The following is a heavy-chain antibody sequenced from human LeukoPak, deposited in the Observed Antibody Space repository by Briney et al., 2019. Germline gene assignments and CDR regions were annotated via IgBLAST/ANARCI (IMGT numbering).Heavy chain of an antibody. CDR1: GYTFTSYY. Sequence: VASVKVSCKASGYTFTSYYMHRVRQAPGQGLEWMGIINPSGGSTSYAQKFQGRVTMTRDTSTSTVYMELSSLRSEDTAVYYCARTVTRITIFGAPNNWFDPWGQGTLVTVSS. J-gene: IGHJ5*02. CDR3: ARTVTRITIFGAPNNWFDP. CDR2: INPSGGST. V-gene: IGHV1-46*01. D-gene: IGHD3-3*01.